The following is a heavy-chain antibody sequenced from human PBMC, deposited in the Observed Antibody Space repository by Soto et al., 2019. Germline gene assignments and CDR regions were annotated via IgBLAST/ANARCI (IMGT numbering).Heavy chain of an antibody. V-gene: IGHV4-4*07. CDR3: ARADYEILTGSYAMDV. CDR2: VSTNGAT. Sequence: SETLSLTCTVSDDFISSYYWNWIRQPAAKGLEWIGRVSTNGATNYNPSLESRVTMSVDTSKNQFSLKLTSVTAADTAVYFCARADYEILTGSYAMDVWGQGTTVTVSS. D-gene: IGHD3-9*01. CDR1: DDFISSYY. J-gene: IGHJ6*02.